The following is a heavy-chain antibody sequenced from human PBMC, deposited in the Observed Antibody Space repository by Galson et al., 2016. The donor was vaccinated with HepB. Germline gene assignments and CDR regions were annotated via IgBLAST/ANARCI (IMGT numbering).Heavy chain of an antibody. CDR3: ANIPRRGPFDY. CDR2: IKEDGSEK. CDR1: GFTFSSYW. D-gene: IGHD2-21*01. J-gene: IGHJ4*02. V-gene: IGHV3-7*03. Sequence: SLRLSCAASGFTFSSYWMSWVRQAPGRGLEWVANIKEDGSEKSYVDSVKGRFTISRDNAKNSLYLQMNSLRAEDTAVYYCANIPRRGPFDYWGQGSQVTVSS.